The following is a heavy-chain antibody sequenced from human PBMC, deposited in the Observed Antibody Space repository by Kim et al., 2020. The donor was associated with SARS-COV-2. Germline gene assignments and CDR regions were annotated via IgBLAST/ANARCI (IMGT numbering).Heavy chain of an antibody. Sequence: QKFQGRVTMTRDTSTSTVYMELSSLRSEDTAVYYCARWGLVPYYYYGMDVWGQGTTVTVSS. D-gene: IGHD7-27*01. V-gene: IGHV1-46*01. J-gene: IGHJ6*02. CDR3: ARWGLVPYYYYGMDV.